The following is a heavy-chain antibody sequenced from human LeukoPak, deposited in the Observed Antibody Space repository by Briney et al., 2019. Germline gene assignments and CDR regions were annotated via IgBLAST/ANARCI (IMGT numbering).Heavy chain of an antibody. CDR2: INPNSGGT. CDR3: ARMFGPDAGFDY. Sequence: AASVKVSCKASGYTFTGYSMHWVRQAPGQGLEWLGQINPNSGGTNYAQNFQGRVTMTRDTSVSTAYMELSRLRSDDTAVYYCARMFGPDAGFDYWGQGTLVPVSS. V-gene: IGHV1-2*06. D-gene: IGHD3-16*01. CDR1: GYTFTGYS. J-gene: IGHJ4*02.